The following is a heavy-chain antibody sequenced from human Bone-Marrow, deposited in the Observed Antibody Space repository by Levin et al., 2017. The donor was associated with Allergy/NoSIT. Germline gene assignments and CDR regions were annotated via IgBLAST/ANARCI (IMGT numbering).Heavy chain of an antibody. CDR1: GFTFSSYA. D-gene: IGHD2-2*02. V-gene: IGHV3-30*04. Sequence: GGSLRLSCAASGFTFSSYAMHWVRQAPGKGLEWVAVISYDGSNKYYADSVKGRFTISRDNSKNTLYLQMNSLRAEDTAVYYCARVQYKGIGCSSTSCYIGPRPRPYYYYGMDVWGQGTTVTVSS. CDR3: ARVQYKGIGCSSTSCYIGPRPRPYYYYGMDV. CDR2: ISYDGSNK. J-gene: IGHJ6*02.